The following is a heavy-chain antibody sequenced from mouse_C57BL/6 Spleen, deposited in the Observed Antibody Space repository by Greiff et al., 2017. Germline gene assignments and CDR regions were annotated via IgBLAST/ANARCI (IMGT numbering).Heavy chain of an antibody. D-gene: IGHD2-2*01. V-gene: IGHV1-82*01. CDR2: IYPGDGDT. J-gene: IGHJ3*01. CDR3: ARGGGYDEAFAY. Sequence: VQLQQSGPELVKPGASVKISCKASGYAFSSSWMNWVKQRPGKGLEWIGRIYPGDGDTNYNVKFKGKATLTADKSSSTAYMQLSSLTSEASAVYFCARGGGYDEAFAYWGQGTLVTVSA. CDR1: GYAFSSSW.